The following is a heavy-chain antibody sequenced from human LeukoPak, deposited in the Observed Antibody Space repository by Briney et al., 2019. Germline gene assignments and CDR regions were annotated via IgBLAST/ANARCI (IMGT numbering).Heavy chain of an antibody. V-gene: IGHV4-4*07. D-gene: IGHD5-18*01. Sequence: PSETLSLTCTVSGGSISIYYWSWIRQPAGKGLEWIGRIYTSGSTNYNPSLKSRVTISVDTSKNQFSLKLSSVTAADTAVYYCARHPSRGYSFPLFDYWGQGTLVTVSS. CDR2: IYTSGST. J-gene: IGHJ4*02. CDR1: GGSISIYY. CDR3: ARHPSRGYSFPLFDY.